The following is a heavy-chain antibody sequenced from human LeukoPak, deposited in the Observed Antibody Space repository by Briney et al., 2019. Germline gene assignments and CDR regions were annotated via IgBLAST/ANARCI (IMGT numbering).Heavy chain of an antibody. V-gene: IGHV1-24*01. Sequence: ASVNLSCKVSGYTLTELSMHWVRQAPGKGLEWMGGFDPEDGEKIYTQKFQSRVTMTEDTSTDTAYMELSSLRSEDTAVYYCAILLEDHAILPGSAKDLWGQGTLVTVSS. D-gene: IGHD3-9*01. CDR3: AILLEDHAILPGSAKDL. CDR2: FDPEDGEK. CDR1: GYTLTELS. J-gene: IGHJ5*02.